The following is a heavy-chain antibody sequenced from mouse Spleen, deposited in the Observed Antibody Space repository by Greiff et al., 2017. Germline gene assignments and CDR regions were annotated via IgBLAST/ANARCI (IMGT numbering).Heavy chain of an antibody. CDR1: GYTFTSYW. Sequence: VQLQQPGAELVMPGASVKLSCKASGYTFTSYWMHWVKQRPGQGLEWIGEIDPSDSYTNYNQKFKGKATLTVDKSSSTAYMQLSSLTSEDSAVYYCARNYGNYEDFDYWGQGTTLTVSS. D-gene: IGHD2-1*01. CDR2: IDPSDSYT. J-gene: IGHJ2*01. CDR3: ARNYGNYEDFDY. V-gene: IGHV1-69*01.